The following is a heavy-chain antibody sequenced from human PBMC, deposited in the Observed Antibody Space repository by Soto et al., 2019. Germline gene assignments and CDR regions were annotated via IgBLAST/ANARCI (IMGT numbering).Heavy chain of an antibody. D-gene: IGHD3-22*01. J-gene: IGHJ4*02. V-gene: IGHV3-30-3*01. Sequence: QVQLVESGGGVVQPGRSLRLSCAASGFTFSSYAMHWVRQAPGTGLEWVAVISYDGSNKYYADSVKGRFTISRDNSKNTLYLQMNSLRAEDTAVYYCAREYYYYSSVYTHFDYWGQGTLVTVSS. CDR1: GFTFSSYA. CDR3: AREYYYYSSVYTHFDY. CDR2: ISYDGSNK.